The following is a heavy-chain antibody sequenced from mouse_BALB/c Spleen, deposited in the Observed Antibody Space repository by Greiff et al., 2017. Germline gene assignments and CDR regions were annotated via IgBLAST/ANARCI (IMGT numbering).Heavy chain of an antibody. J-gene: IGHJ4*01. CDR2: INPGSGGT. V-gene: IGHV1-54*01. CDR1: GYAFTNYL. Sequence: VQLVESGAELVRPGTSVKVSCKASGYAFTNYLIEWVKQRPGQGLEWIGVINPGSGGTNYNEKFKGKATLTADKSSSTAYMQLSSLTSDDSAVYFCARGNWENYAMDYWGQGTSVTVSS. CDR3: ARGNWENYAMDY. D-gene: IGHD4-1*01.